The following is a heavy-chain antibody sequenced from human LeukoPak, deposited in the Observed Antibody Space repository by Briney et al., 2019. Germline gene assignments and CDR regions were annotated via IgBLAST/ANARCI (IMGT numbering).Heavy chain of an antibody. CDR3: ARDASLPDY. CDR1: GFTFSSYW. CDR2: INSVGTT. J-gene: IGHJ4*02. D-gene: IGHD6-6*01. Sequence: GGSLRLSCAASGFTFSSYWMHWVRQVPGKGLVWVSRINSVGTTSYTDPVTGRFTISRNNAKNTLYLQMNNLRVEDTAVYYCARDASLPDYWGQRTLVTVSS. V-gene: IGHV3-74*01.